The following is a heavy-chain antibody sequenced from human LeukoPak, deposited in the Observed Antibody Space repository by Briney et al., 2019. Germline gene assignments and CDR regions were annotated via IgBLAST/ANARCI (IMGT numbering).Heavy chain of an antibody. CDR1: GYSFTSYW. CDR2: IYPGDSDT. CDR3: ARRPGYCSSTSCYPNFDY. Sequence: GGSLKISCKGSGYSFTSYWIGWVRQMPGKGLEWMGIIYPGDSDTRYSPSFQGQVTISADKSISTAYLQWSSLKASDTAVYYCARRPGYCSSTSCYPNFDYWGQGTLVTVSS. J-gene: IGHJ4*02. D-gene: IGHD2-2*01. V-gene: IGHV5-51*01.